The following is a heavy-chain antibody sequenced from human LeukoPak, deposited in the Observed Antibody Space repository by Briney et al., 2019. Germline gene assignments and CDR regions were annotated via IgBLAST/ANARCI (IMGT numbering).Heavy chain of an antibody. J-gene: IGHJ4*02. CDR3: ARDKLMGDSYFVY. D-gene: IGHD2-21*02. V-gene: IGHV3-7*01. Sequence: PGGSLRLSCAASGFSFSSYWMTWVRQTPGKGLEWVANINQDGSGKYYVDSVKGRFTISRDNAKNSLYLQMNGLRAEDTAVYYCARDKLMGDSYFVYWGQGSLVTVSS. CDR2: INQDGSGK. CDR1: GFSFSSYW.